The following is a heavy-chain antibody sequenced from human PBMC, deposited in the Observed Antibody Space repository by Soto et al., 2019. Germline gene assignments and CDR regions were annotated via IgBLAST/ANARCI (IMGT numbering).Heavy chain of an antibody. D-gene: IGHD3-9*01. CDR1: GFTFTNTW. V-gene: IGHV3-15*01. CDR3: ATGGVGGLPGYPNN. Sequence: EVQLVESGGGLVKPGGSLRLSCAASGFTFTNTWMTLFRQAPGTVLEWVGSIKTEGEGGTTDYAAPVKGRFNISRDGSKTTLYLQMNSLNSAHTAVYYCATGGVGGLPGYPNNWGQGTLVTVSS. CDR2: IKTEGEGGTT. J-gene: IGHJ4*02.